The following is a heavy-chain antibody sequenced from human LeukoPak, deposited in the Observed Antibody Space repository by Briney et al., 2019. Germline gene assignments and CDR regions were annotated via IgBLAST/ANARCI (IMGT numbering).Heavy chain of an antibody. D-gene: IGHD2-2*01. CDR3: AKDICSSTSRPRRAFDI. V-gene: IGHV3-30-3*01. CDR1: GFTFSSFA. J-gene: IGHJ3*02. Sequence: PGRSLRLSCAASGFTFSSFAMHWVRQAPGKGLEWVAVISDDGSNKYYADSVKGRFTIARDNSENTLYLQMNSLRAEDPALFYCAKDICSSTSRPRRAFDIWGQGTMVPVSS. CDR2: ISDDGSNK.